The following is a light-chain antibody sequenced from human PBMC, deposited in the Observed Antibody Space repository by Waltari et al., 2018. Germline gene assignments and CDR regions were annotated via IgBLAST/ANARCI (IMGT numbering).Light chain of an antibody. CDR1: SSDIGVDNY. CDR3: SSYSTMSSPVQ. J-gene: IGLJ2*01. V-gene: IGLV2-14*01. Sequence: HSALTQPASVSGSPGQSITISCTGTSSDIGVDNYVSWYQQYPGKAPKVIIYEVTKRPSGVPKRLAGSKAGNAASLTISGLQAEDEADYYCSSYSTMSSPVQFGGGTTLTVL. CDR2: EVT.